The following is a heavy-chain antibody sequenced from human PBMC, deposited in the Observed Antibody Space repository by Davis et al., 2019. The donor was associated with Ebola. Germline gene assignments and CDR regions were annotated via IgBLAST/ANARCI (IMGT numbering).Heavy chain of an antibody. D-gene: IGHD6-19*01. CDR2: IYYSGST. CDR1: GGSISSYY. Sequence: SETLSLTCTVSGGSISSYYWSWIRQPPGKGLEWIGYIYYSGSTNYNPSLKSRVTISVDTSKNQFSLKLSSVTAADTAVYYCASSSGWYWASFDYWGQGTLVTVSS. CDR3: ASSSGWYWASFDY. J-gene: IGHJ4*02. V-gene: IGHV4-59*08.